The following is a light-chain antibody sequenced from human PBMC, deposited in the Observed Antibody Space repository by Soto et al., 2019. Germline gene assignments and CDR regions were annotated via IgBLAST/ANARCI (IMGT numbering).Light chain of an antibody. V-gene: IGLV1-36*01. Sequence: QSVLTQPPSVSGAPGQRVTISCSGSTSNIGNNAVNWYQQLPGKAPRALIYYDDLLPTGVSKRFSGSKSGTSVSLAISGLQSDDDAVYYCASWDDTLSGVVFGGGTKLTVL. CDR2: YDD. CDR3: ASWDDTLSGVV. CDR1: TSNIGNNA. J-gene: IGLJ3*02.